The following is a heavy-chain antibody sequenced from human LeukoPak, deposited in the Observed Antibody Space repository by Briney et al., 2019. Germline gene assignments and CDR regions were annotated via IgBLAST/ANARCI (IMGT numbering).Heavy chain of an antibody. CDR1: GFTFSSYG. V-gene: IGHV3-23*01. Sequence: PGGSLRLSCAASGFTFSSYGMSWVRQAPGKGLEWVSAINGSGGSTYYADSVKGRFTISRDNSKNTLYLQMNSLRAEDTAVYYCAKVQRITMIVVVTTGWYFDLWGRGTLVTVSS. CDR2: INGSGGST. J-gene: IGHJ2*01. D-gene: IGHD3-22*01. CDR3: AKVQRITMIVVVTTGWYFDL.